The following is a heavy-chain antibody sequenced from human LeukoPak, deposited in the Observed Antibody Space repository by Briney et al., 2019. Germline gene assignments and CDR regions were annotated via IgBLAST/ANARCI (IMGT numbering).Heavy chain of an antibody. CDR1: GYTFTSYG. J-gene: IGHJ2*01. Sequence: GASVKVSCKASGYTFTSYGISWVRQAPGQGLEWMGRIIPIFGTANYAQKFQGRVTITTDESTSTAYMELSSLRSEDTAVYYCARDQEGYYDSSGYLRYFDLWGRGTLVTVSS. CDR3: ARDQEGYYDSSGYLRYFDL. CDR2: IIPIFGTA. V-gene: IGHV1-69*05. D-gene: IGHD3-22*01.